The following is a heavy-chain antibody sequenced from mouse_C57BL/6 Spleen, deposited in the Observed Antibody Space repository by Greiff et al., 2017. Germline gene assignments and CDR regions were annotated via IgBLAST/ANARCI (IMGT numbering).Heavy chain of an antibody. V-gene: IGHV5-4*01. D-gene: IGHD1-3*01. CDR1: GFTFSSYA. J-gene: IGHJ2*01. CDR2: ISDGGSYT. CDR3: ARDSDNYNY. Sequence: EVKLVESGGGLVKPGGSLKLSCAASGFTFSSYAMSWVRQTPEKRLEWVATISDGGSYTYYPDNVKGRFTISRDNAKNNLYLQMSHLKSEDTAMYYCARDSDNYNYWGQGTTLTVSS.